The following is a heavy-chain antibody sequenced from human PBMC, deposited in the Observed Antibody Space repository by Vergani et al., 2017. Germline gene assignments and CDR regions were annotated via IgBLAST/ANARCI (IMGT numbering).Heavy chain of an antibody. Sequence: QVQLQESGPGLVKPSETLSLTCTVSGDSVISTDYHWGRIRQPPGKGLEWIGRMDYSGSTSYNPTLESRISISFETPKNQFSLRLTSVTAADTAVYYCASKRGACRAAYCHSYDFWGPGTLVGVSS. CDR3: ASKRGACRAAYCHSYDF. J-gene: IGHJ4*02. CDR1: GDSVISTDYH. V-gene: IGHV4-39*01. CDR2: MDYSGST. D-gene: IGHD2-15*01.